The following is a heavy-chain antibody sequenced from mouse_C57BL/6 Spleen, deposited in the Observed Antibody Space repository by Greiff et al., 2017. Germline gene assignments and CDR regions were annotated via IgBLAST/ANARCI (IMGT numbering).Heavy chain of an antibody. CDR2: ILPGSGST. CDR3: ARWDGSSPYWYFDV. J-gene: IGHJ1*03. D-gene: IGHD1-1*01. Sequence: VQRVESGAELMKPGASVKLSCKATGYTFTGYWIEWVKQRPGHGLEWIGEILPGSGSTTYNEKFKGKATFTADTSSNTAYMQLSSLTTEDSAIYYCARWDGSSPYWYFDVWGTGTTVTVSS. CDR1: GYTFTGYW. V-gene: IGHV1-9*01.